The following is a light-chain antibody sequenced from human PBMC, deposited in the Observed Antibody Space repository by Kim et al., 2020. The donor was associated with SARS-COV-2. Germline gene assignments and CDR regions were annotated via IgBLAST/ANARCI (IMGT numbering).Light chain of an antibody. CDR1: TRDIGNNKN. J-gene: IGLJ3*02. CDR3: SSYTSYTTLVWV. Sequence: SFTISCSGSTRDIGNNKNVSWFQPHPGKAPQLIIYDVTDRPSGIPDRFSGSKSGNTASLTISGLQTEDEADYYCSSYTSYTTLVWVFGGGTRLTVL. V-gene: IGLV2-14*03. CDR2: DVT.